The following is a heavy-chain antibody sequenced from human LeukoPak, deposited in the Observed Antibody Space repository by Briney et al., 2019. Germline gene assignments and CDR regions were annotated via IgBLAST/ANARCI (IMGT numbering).Heavy chain of an antibody. Sequence: SETLSLTCTVSGGSISTSNYYWGWIRQPPGRGLEWIGSISYSGTYYNPSLKSRLTISVDTSKNHFSLNLRSVTAADTAVYYCARRTSNPVGAIDYWGQGTLVTVSS. J-gene: IGHJ4*02. CDR1: GGSISTSNYY. CDR2: ISYSGT. V-gene: IGHV4-39*01. D-gene: IGHD1-26*01. CDR3: ARRTSNPVGAIDY.